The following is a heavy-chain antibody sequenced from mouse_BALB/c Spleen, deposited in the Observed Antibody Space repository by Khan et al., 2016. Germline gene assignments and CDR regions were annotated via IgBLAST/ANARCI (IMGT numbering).Heavy chain of an antibody. CDR1: GYIFTDHA. Sequence: QVQLQQSGPELVRPGASVKISCTGSGYIFTDHAIHWVKQSHAKSLEWIGLMSPYTGNTNYKQGFKGKATMTVDTASRTACMQLARLTSEDSAIYCCGRDGGALRGGAMDCWGQATSVTVAS. CDR2: MSPYTGNT. CDR3: GRDGGALRGGAMDC. D-gene: IGHD1-1*01. J-gene: IGHJ4*01. V-gene: IGHV1S137*01.